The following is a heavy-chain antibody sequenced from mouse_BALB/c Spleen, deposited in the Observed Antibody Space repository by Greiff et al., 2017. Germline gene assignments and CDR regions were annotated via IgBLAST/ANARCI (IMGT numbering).Heavy chain of an antibody. Sequence: EVKLMESGGGLVKPGGSLKLSCAASGFAFSSYDMSWVRQTPEKRLEWVAYISSGGGSTYYPDTVKGRFTISRDNAKNTLYLQMSSLKSEDTAMYYCARGTTDWFAYWGQGTLVTVSA. CDR1: GFAFSSYD. CDR3: ARGTTDWFAY. D-gene: IGHD1-1*01. J-gene: IGHJ3*01. V-gene: IGHV5-12-1*01. CDR2: ISSGGGST.